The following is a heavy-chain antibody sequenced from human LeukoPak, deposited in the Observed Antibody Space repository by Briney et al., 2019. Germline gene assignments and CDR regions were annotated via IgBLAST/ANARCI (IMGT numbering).Heavy chain of an antibody. CDR1: GYSLINYG. J-gene: IGHJ4*02. CDR2: ISGYNGNT. D-gene: IGHD5-12*01. Sequence: ASVKVSCKASGYSLINYGISWVRQAPGQGLEWMGWISGYNGNTNYAQKFQGRVTMTTDTPTSTVYMELRSLRSDDTAVYYCARDQVAQITDYWGQGTLVTVSS. V-gene: IGHV1-18*01. CDR3: ARDQVAQITDY.